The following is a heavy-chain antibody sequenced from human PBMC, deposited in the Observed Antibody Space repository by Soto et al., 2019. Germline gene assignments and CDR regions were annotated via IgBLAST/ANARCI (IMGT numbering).Heavy chain of an antibody. CDR2: IYSGGST. V-gene: IGHV3-53*01. D-gene: IGHD6-19*01. CDR3: ASPGYSSGWPEGDYYYYYGMDV. CDR1: GFTVSSNY. J-gene: IGHJ6*02. Sequence: GGSLRLSCAASGFTVSSNYMSWVRQAPGKGLEWVSVIYSGGSTYYADSVKGRFTISRDNSKNTLYLQMNSLRAEDTAVYYCASPGYSSGWPEGDYYYYYGMDVWGQGTTVTVSS.